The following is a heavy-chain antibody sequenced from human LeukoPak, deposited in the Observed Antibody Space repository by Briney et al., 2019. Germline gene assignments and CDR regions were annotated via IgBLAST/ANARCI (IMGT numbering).Heavy chain of an antibody. Sequence: GGSLRLSCQASGFTFYMYAMSWVRQAPGKGLEWVASICGTAGCTFYPDSVKGRFTISRDNSKNVLYLRMNSLTAEDTAIYYCAKDRPNFHENSGHYYRRDGDSWGQGTLVTVSS. CDR3: AKDRPNFHENSGHYYRRDGDS. D-gene: IGHD3-22*01. CDR1: GFTFYMYA. V-gene: IGHV3-23*01. CDR2: ICGTAGCT. J-gene: IGHJ5*01.